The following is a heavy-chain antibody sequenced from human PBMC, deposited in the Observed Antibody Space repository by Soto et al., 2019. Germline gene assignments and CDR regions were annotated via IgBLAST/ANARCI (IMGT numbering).Heavy chain of an antibody. V-gene: IGHV1-18*01. Sequence: QVQLVQSGAEVKKPGASVKVSCKASGYTFTSYGISWVRQAPGQGLEWRGWISAYNGNTNYAQKLQGRVTMTTDTPTRTAYMELSSLRSDDTAVYYCARAFWDTAMVTVGYWGQGTLVTVSS. CDR2: ISAYNGNT. J-gene: IGHJ4*02. CDR3: ARAFWDTAMVTVGY. D-gene: IGHD5-18*01. CDR1: GYTFTSYG.